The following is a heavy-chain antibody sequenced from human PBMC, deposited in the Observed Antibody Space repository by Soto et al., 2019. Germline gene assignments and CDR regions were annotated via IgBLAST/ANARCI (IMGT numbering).Heavy chain of an antibody. D-gene: IGHD3-10*01. Sequence: QVQVVQSGAEVKKPGSSVKVSCKASGGTFSSYAISWVRQAPGQGLEWMGGIIPIFGTANYAQKFQGRVTITADESTSTAYMELSSLRSEDTAVYYCARSNHPNPKYYSGFDIWGQGTMVTVSS. J-gene: IGHJ3*02. CDR2: IIPIFGTA. CDR3: ARSNHPNPKYYSGFDI. V-gene: IGHV1-69*12. CDR1: GGTFSSYA.